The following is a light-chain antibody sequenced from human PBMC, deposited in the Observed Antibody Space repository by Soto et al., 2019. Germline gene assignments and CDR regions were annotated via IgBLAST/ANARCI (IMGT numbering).Light chain of an antibody. CDR1: QGISSY. CDR3: QTYNSALWT. V-gene: IGKV1-8*01. Sequence: AIRMTQSPSSLSASTGNRFTITCRASQGISSYLAWYQQKPGKAPKLLIYAASTLQSGVPSRFSGSGSGTDFTLTISCLQSEDFATYYCQTYNSALWTFGQGTKVDIK. J-gene: IGKJ1*01. CDR2: AAS.